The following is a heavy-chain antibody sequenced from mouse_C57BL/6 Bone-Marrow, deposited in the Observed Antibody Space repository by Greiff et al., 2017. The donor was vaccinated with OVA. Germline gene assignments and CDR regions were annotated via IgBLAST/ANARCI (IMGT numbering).Heavy chain of an antibody. Sequence: EVQLQQSGPELVKPGASVKISCKASGYTFTDYYMNWVKQSHGKSLEWIGDINPNNGGTSYNQKFKGKATLTVDKSSSTAYMELRSLTSEDSAVYYCASEVWGTTVVPYYFDYWGQGTTLTVSS. D-gene: IGHD1-1*01. CDR2: INPNNGGT. V-gene: IGHV1-26*01. J-gene: IGHJ2*01. CDR1: GYTFTDYY. CDR3: ASEVWGTTVVPYYFDY.